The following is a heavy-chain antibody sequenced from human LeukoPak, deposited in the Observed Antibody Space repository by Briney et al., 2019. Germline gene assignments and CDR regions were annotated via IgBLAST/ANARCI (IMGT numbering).Heavy chain of an antibody. CDR3: ARGTYIVGLPDAFDI. V-gene: IGHV3-21*01. Sequence: GGSLRLSCAASGFTFSSYSMNWVRQAPGKGLEWVSSISSSSSYIYYADSVEGRFTISRDNAKNSLYLQMNSLRAEDTAVYYCARGTYIVGLPDAFDIWGQGTMVTVSS. J-gene: IGHJ3*02. CDR1: GFTFSSYS. D-gene: IGHD1-26*01. CDR2: ISSSSSYI.